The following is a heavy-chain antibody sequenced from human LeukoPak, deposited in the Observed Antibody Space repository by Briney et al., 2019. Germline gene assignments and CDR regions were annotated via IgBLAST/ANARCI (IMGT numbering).Heavy chain of an antibody. V-gene: IGHV3-7*01. J-gene: IGHJ6*02. CDR2: IKEDGSEK. CDR1: TFTISGYW. Sequence: GGSLRLSCAASTFTISGYWMSWVRRAPGKGLEWVANIKEDGSEKYYVDSVEGRFTISRDNSKNTLYLQMNSLRAEDTAVYYCAGELDVWGQGTTVTVSS. CDR3: AGELDV.